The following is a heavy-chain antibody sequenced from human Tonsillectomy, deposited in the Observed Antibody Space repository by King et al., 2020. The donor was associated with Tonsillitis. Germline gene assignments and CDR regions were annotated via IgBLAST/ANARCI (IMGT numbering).Heavy chain of an antibody. CDR1: GGSFSGYY. CDR3: ARGWELQECYGMDV. J-gene: IGHJ6*02. V-gene: IGHV4-34*01. CDR2: INHSGST. Sequence: VQLQQWGAGLLKPSETLSLTCAVYGGSFSGYYWSWIRQPPGKGLEWIGEINHSGSTNYNPSLKSRVTISVDTSKNQFSLKLSSVTAADTAVYYCARGWELQECYGMDVWGQGTTVTVSS. D-gene: IGHD1-26*01.